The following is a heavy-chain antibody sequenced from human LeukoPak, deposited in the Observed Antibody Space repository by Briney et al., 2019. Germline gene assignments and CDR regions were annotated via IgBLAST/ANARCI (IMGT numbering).Heavy chain of an antibody. D-gene: IGHD5-24*01. CDR3: ARSRDGYNVVDY. CDR1: EFTFSNHA. J-gene: IGHJ4*02. CDR2: IDSNGANT. V-gene: IGHV3-64*01. Sequence: PGGSLRLSCAASEFTFSNHAMNWVRQAPGKGLEFVSIIDSNGANTFYANSVKGKFTISRDNSKNTLYLQMASLRPEDMAMYYCARSRDGYNVVDYWGQGTLVTVSS.